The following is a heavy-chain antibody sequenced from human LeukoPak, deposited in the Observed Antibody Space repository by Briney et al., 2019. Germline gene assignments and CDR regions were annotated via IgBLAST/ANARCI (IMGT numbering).Heavy chain of an antibody. J-gene: IGHJ4*02. CDR3: AREGYNYGFNY. Sequence: GGSLRLSCAASGFTFSSYDMHWVRQATGKGLEWVSAIGTAGDTYYPGSVKGRFTISRENAKNSLYLQMNSLRAEDTAVYYCAREGYNYGFNYWGQGTLVTVSS. V-gene: IGHV3-13*01. CDR1: GFTFSSYD. D-gene: IGHD5-18*01. CDR2: IGTAGDT.